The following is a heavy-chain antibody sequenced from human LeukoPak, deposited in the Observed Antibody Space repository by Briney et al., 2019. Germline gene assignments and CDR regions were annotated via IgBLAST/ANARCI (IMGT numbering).Heavy chain of an antibody. D-gene: IGHD6-6*01. V-gene: IGHV5-51*01. CDR2: IYPGDSDT. Sequence: GESLKISCKGSGYSFTSYWIGWVRQMPGKGLEWMGIIYPGDSDTRYRPSFQGQVTISADQSISTAYLQWSSLKASDPAMYYCARLYSSSSVESGYWGQGTLVTVSS. CDR1: GYSFTSYW. CDR3: ARLYSSSSVESGY. J-gene: IGHJ4*02.